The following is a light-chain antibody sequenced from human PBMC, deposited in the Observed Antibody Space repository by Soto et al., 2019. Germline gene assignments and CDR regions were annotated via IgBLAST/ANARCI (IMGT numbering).Light chain of an antibody. CDR2: DAY. V-gene: IGKV1-5*01. CDR1: QSIRSW. CDR3: QQYESYSPLT. Sequence: QMTQSPSILSASVGDRVTITCRVSQSIRSWLAWYQQKPGKAPKLLIYDAYSLESGVPSRFSGRRSGTEFTLTIAGLQPEDFATYYCQQYESYSPLTFGGGTKVDIK. J-gene: IGKJ4*01.